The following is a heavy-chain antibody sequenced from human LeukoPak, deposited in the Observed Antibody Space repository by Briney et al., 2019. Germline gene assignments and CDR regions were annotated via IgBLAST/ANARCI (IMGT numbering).Heavy chain of an antibody. Sequence: GASVRVSCKASGYTFTSYYMHWVRQAPGQGLEWMGIINPSGGSTSYAQKFQGRVTMTRDTSTSTVYMELSSLRSEDTAVYYCARAGYYDFWSGYSAPFDYWGQGTLVTVSS. J-gene: IGHJ4*02. V-gene: IGHV1-46*01. CDR1: GYTFTSYY. CDR2: INPSGGST. D-gene: IGHD3-3*01. CDR3: ARAGYYDFWSGYSAPFDY.